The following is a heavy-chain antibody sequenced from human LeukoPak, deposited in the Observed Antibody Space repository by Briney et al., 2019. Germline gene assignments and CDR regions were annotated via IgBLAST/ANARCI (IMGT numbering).Heavy chain of an antibody. V-gene: IGHV3-30*18. Sequence: GGSLRLSCAASGFTFSSYGMHWVRQAPGKGLEWVAVISYDGSNRYYADSVKGRFTISRDNSKNTLYLQMNSLGAEDTAVYYCAKDLLYFDWLLPDYWGQGTLVTVSS. CDR1: GFTFSSYG. D-gene: IGHD3-9*01. CDR2: ISYDGSNR. CDR3: AKDLLYFDWLLPDY. J-gene: IGHJ4*02.